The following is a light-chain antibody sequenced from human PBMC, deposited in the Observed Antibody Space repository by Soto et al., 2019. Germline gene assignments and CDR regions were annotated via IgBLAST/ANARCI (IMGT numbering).Light chain of an antibody. Sequence: GDRVTITCRASQSINRWLAWYQQKPGKAPKLLIYKASTLKSGVPSRFSGSGSGTEFTLTISSLQPDDFATYYCQHYNSYSEAFGQGTKVDIK. CDR1: QSINRW. CDR3: QHYNSYSEA. CDR2: KAS. V-gene: IGKV1-5*03. J-gene: IGKJ1*01.